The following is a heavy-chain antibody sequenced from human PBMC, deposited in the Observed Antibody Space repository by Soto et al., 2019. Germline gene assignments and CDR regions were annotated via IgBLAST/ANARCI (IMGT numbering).Heavy chain of an antibody. Sequence: EVQLLESGGGLVQPGGSLRLSCAASGFTFSSYAMSWVRQAPGKGLEWVSAISGSGGSTYYADSVKGRFTISRDNSKNTLYLKMDGLRAEYTAVYYCAKEKIVATIPYFDHWGQGTLVTVSS. CDR2: ISGSGGST. D-gene: IGHD5-12*01. CDR3: AKEKIVATIPYFDH. V-gene: IGHV3-23*01. CDR1: GFTFSSYA. J-gene: IGHJ4*02.